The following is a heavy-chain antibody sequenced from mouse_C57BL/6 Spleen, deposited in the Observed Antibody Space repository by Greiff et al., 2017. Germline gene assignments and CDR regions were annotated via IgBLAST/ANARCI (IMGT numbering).Heavy chain of an antibody. V-gene: IGHV1-76*01. D-gene: IGHD2-5*01. CDR1: GYTFTDYY. CDR3: ARDYSNYGGFAY. Sequence: QVQLQQSGAELVRPGASVKLSCKASGYTFTDYYINWVKQRPGQGLEWIARIYPGSGNTYYNEKFKGKATLTGEKSSSTAYMQLSSLTSEDSAVYFCARDYSNYGGFAYWGQGTLVTVSA. J-gene: IGHJ3*01. CDR2: IYPGSGNT.